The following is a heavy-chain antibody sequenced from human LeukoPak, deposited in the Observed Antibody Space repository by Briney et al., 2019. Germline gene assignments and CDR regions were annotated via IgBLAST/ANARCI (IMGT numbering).Heavy chain of an antibody. J-gene: IGHJ3*02. V-gene: IGHV3-30*01. D-gene: IGHD1-26*01. CDR3: ARGPGPIAGAKNPFDI. CDR2: ISYDGSKK. Sequence: GGSLRLSCAASGFTFSAYAMHWVRQAPGKGLEWLAVISYDGSKKYYADSVKGRFTISGDKSKDTLYLQMNSLRPEDTAVYYCARGPGPIAGAKNPFDIWGQGTMVTVSS. CDR1: GFTFSAYA.